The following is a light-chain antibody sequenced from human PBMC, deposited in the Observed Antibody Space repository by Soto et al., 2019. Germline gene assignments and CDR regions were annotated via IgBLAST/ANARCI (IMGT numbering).Light chain of an antibody. CDR3: QQYYSYPFT. J-gene: IGKJ3*01. V-gene: IGKV1-8*01. CDR1: QGISSY. Sequence: AIRMTQSPSSLSASTGDRVTITCRARQGISSYLAWYQQKPGKAPKLLIYAASTLQSRVPSRFSGSGSGTDCTLTISCLQSEDFATYYCQQYYSYPFTFGPGTKVDIK. CDR2: AAS.